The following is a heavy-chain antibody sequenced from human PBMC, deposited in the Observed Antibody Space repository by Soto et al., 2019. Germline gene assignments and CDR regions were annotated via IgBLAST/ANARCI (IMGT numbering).Heavy chain of an antibody. CDR2: ISYDGSNK. V-gene: IGHV3-30-3*01. J-gene: IGHJ5*02. Sequence: QVQLVESGGGVVQPGRSLRLSCAASGFTFSSYAMHWVHQAPGKGLEWVAVISYDGSNKYYADSVKGRFTISRDNSKNTLYLQMNSLRAEDTAVYYCARGAAGYSSGRGFDPWGQGTLVTVSS. CDR1: GFTFSSYA. D-gene: IGHD6-19*01. CDR3: ARGAAGYSSGRGFDP.